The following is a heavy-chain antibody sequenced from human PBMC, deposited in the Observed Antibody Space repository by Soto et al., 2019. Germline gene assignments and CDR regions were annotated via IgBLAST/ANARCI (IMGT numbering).Heavy chain of an antibody. Sequence: GGSLRLSCAASGFTFSSYAMHWVRQAPGKGLEWVAVISYDGSNKYYADSVKGRFTISRDNSKNTLYLQMNSLRAEDTAVYYCARDIPANSRIAVAGTFDYWGQGTLVTVSS. J-gene: IGHJ4*02. D-gene: IGHD6-19*01. CDR2: ISYDGSNK. V-gene: IGHV3-30-3*01. CDR1: GFTFSSYA. CDR3: ARDIPANSRIAVAGTFDY.